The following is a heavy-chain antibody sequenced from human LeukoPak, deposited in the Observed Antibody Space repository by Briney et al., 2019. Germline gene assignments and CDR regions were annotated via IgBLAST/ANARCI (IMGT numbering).Heavy chain of an antibody. D-gene: IGHD4-17*01. CDR2: IKQDGSEK. J-gene: IGHJ4*02. CDR3: ARGMRLLTTVTTGPVDY. Sequence: GGSLRLSCAASEFTFGIYAMNWVRQAPGKGLEWVANIKQDGSEKYYVDSVKGRFTISRDNAKNSLYLQMNSLRAEDTAVYYCARGMRLLTTVTTGPVDYWGQGILVTVSS. CDR1: EFTFGIYA. V-gene: IGHV3-7*01.